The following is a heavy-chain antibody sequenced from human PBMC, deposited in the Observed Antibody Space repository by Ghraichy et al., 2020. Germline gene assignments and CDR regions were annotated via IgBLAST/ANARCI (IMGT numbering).Heavy chain of an antibody. CDR3: AKGLGRVVVIPYYYYGMDV. V-gene: IGHV3-23*01. J-gene: IGHJ6*02. Sequence: GGSLRLSCAASGFTFSSYAMTWVRQAPGKGLEWVSAISGSGGSTSYADSVKGRFPISRDNSENTLYLQMNSLRAEDTALYYCAKGLGRVVVIPYYYYGMDVWGQGTTVTVSS. D-gene: IGHD2-2*01. CDR2: ISGSGGST. CDR1: GFTFSSYA.